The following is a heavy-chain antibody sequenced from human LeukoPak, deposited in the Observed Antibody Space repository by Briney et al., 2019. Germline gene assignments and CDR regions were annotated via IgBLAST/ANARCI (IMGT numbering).Heavy chain of an antibody. CDR3: AKGHSSGYGDFQH. CDR1: GYTFTGYY. J-gene: IGHJ1*01. Sequence: ASVKVSCKASGYTFTGYYIHWVRQAPGQGLEWLGWINPNSTGTNYAQNFQGRVTMTRDTSISTAYMDLSRLTSDDTAVYYCAKGHSSGYGDFQHWGQGTLVTVSS. CDR2: INPNSTGT. D-gene: IGHD3-22*01. V-gene: IGHV1-2*02.